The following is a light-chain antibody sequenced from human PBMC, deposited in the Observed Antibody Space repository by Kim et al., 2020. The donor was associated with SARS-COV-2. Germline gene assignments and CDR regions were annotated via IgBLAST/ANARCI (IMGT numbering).Light chain of an antibody. V-gene: IGKV4-1*01. J-gene: IGKJ1*01. Sequence: ATINCKSSQSVLYDLNNRNYLAWYQQKPGQPPKLLVYWASTRQSGVPDRFSGSGSGTDFTLTISSLQAEDVAVYYCQQYLSNSRTFGQGTKVDIK. CDR2: WAS. CDR1: QSVLYDLNNRNY. CDR3: QQYLSNSRT.